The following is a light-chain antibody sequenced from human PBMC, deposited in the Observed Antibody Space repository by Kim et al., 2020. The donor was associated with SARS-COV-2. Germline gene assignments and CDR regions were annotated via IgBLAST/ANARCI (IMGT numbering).Light chain of an antibody. CDR2: AAS. J-gene: IGKJ4*02. CDR1: QSISSY. CDR3: QQSYSTPPLT. Sequence: SVGDRVTITCRASQSISSYLNLYKQKPGKAPKLLSYAASSLQSGVPSRFSGSGSGTDFTLTISSLQPEDFATYYCQQSYSTPPLTFGGGTKVDIK. V-gene: IGKV1-39*01.